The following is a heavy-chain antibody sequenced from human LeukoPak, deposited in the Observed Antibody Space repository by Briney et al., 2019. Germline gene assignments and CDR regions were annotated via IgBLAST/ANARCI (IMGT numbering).Heavy chain of an antibody. V-gene: IGHV3-23*01. J-gene: IGHJ2*01. Sequence: GGTLRLSCAASGFTFSSYGMSWVRQAPGKGLEWVSGISASGDITYYADSVKGRFTVSRDNSKSTLYPQMSSLRAEDTAVYYCAKVRAYDELGNPYWHFDLWGRGTLVTVSS. D-gene: IGHD3-3*01. CDR1: GFTFSSYG. CDR2: ISASGDIT. CDR3: AKVRAYDELGNPYWHFDL.